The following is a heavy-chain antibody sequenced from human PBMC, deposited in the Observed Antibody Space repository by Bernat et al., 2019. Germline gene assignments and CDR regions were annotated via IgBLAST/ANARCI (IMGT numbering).Heavy chain of an antibody. CDR1: GYTLTELS. D-gene: IGHD3-10*01. CDR2: FDAEDGET. Sequence: QVQLVQSGAEVKKPGASVKVSCKVSGYTLTELSMHWVRQAPGKGLEWMGGFDAEDGETIYAQKFQGRVTMTEDTSTDQAYMEVSSLRSEDTAVYYCGSGGRGSGGALDYWGQGTLVTVSS. J-gene: IGHJ4*02. V-gene: IGHV1-24*01. CDR3: GSGGRGSGGALDY.